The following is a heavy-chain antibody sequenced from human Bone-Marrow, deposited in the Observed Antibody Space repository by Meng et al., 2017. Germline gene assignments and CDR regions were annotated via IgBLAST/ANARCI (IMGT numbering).Heavy chain of an antibody. Sequence: GSLRLSCAVYGGSFSGYYWSWIRQPPGKGLEWIGEINHSGSTNYNPSLKSRVTISVDTSKNQFSLKLSSVTAADTAVYYCARIHQAVAPYYFDYWGQGTRVTVSS. CDR2: INHSGST. CDR3: ARIHQAVAPYYFDY. V-gene: IGHV4-34*01. J-gene: IGHJ4*02. D-gene: IGHD6-19*01. CDR1: GGSFSGYY.